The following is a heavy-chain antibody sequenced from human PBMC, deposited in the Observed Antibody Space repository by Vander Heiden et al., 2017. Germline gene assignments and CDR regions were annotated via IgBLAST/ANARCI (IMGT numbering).Heavy chain of an antibody. CDR1: GFSFSNYA. V-gene: IGHV3-23*01. J-gene: IGHJ4*02. CDR3: AKEYYDFWNGYPYYFDY. D-gene: IGHD3-3*01. CDR2: ISGRGDNT. Sequence: EVQLLESGGDLVQPGGSLRLSCAASGFSFSNYAMSRGRQVPGKGLEWVSSISGRGDNTYYADSVKGRCTISRDNSKNTLYLRVNSLRAEDTAVYYCAKEYYDFWNGYPYYFDYWGQGTLVTVSS.